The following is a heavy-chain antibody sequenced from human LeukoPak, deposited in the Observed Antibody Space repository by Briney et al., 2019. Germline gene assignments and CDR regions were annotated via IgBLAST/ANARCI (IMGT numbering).Heavy chain of an antibody. D-gene: IGHD6-25*01. V-gene: IGHV4-4*07. CDR3: ARDPAATNWFDP. Sequence: PSETLSLTCTVSGASIRSHYWSWIRQPAGKGLEWIGRIYTSGSTNYNPSFKSRVTMSVDTSKNQFSLKLSSVTAADTAVYYCARDPAATNWFDPWGQGTLVTVSS. J-gene: IGHJ5*02. CDR2: IYTSGST. CDR1: GASIRSHY.